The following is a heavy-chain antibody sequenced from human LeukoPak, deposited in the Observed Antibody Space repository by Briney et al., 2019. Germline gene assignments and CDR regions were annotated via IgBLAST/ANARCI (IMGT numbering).Heavy chain of an antibody. D-gene: IGHD3-16*02. CDR1: GGSISSYY. CDR3: ARVSDYVWGSYRSGHLSFDP. CDR2: IYYSGST. Sequence: SETLSLTCTVSGGSISSYYWSWIRQPPGKGLEWIGSIYYSGSTYYNPSLKSRVTISVDTSKNQFSLKLSSVTAADTAVYYCARVSDYVWGSYRSGHLSFDPWGQGTLVTVSS. V-gene: IGHV4-59*12. J-gene: IGHJ5*02.